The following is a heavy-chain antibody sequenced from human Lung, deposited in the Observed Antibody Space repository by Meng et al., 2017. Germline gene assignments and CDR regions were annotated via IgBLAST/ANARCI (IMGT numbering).Heavy chain of an antibody. CDR2: INHSGST. CDR1: GGSFSDYY. V-gene: IGHV4-34*01. D-gene: IGHD4-11*01. Sequence: QQGGGGLLKPSEPLSLTCVASGGSFSDYYWSWIRQPPGKGLEWIGEINHSGSTNYNPSLESRATISVDTSQNNLSLKLSSVTAADSAVYYCARGPTTMAHDFDYWGQGTLVTVSS. J-gene: IGHJ4*02. CDR3: ARGPTTMAHDFDY.